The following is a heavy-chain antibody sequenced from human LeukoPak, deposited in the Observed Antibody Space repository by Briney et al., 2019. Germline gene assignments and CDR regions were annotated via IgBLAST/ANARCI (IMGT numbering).Heavy chain of an antibody. Sequence: SVKVSCKASGGTFSSYAISWVRQAPGQGLEWMGGIIALFGTANYAQKFQSRLTITADESTSTAYMELSSLRSEDTAVYYCARIRDGYNSYFFYGMDVWGQGTTVTVSS. CDR2: IIALFGTA. CDR3: ARIRDGYNSYFFYGMDV. CDR1: GGTFSSYA. V-gene: IGHV1-69*13. D-gene: IGHD5-24*01. J-gene: IGHJ6*02.